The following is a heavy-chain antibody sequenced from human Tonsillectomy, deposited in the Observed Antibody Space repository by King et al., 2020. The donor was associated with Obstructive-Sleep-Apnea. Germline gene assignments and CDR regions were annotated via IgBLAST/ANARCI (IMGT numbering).Heavy chain of an antibody. V-gene: IGHV2-70*04. J-gene: IGHJ4*02. CDR1: GFSLSTSGMC. CDR3: ARSRSGMAYSGSYYTIDY. D-gene: IGHD1-26*01. CDR2: IDWDDDK. Sequence: VTLKESGPALVKPTQTLTLTCTFSGFSLSTSGMCVSWIRQPPGKALEWLARIDWDDDKFYSTSLKTRLTISKDTSKNQVVLTMTNMDPVDTATYYCARSRSGMAYSGSYYTIDYWGQGTLVTVSS.